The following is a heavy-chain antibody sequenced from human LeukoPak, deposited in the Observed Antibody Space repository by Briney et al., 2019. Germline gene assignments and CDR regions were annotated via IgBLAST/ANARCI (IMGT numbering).Heavy chain of an antibody. V-gene: IGHV3-33*06. Sequence: PGRSLRLSCAASGFTFSSHGMHWVRQAPGKGLEWVAVIWYDGSNKYYADSVKGRFTISRDNSKNTLYLQMNSLRAEDTAVYYCAKERAYCGGDCYPYYFDYWGQGTLVTVSS. J-gene: IGHJ4*02. CDR3: AKERAYCGGDCYPYYFDY. CDR2: IWYDGSNK. CDR1: GFTFSSHG. D-gene: IGHD2-21*02.